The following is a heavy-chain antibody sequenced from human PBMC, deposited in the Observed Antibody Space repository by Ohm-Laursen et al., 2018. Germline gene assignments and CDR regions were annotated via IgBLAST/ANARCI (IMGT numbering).Heavy chain of an antibody. CDR3: ARGNQLEPYWYFDL. J-gene: IGHJ2*01. Sequence: AASVKVSCKASGYTFTGYYMHWVRQAPGQGLEWMGWISPNSGGTNYAQKFQGRVTMTRDTSISTAYMELSRLRSDDTAVYYCARGNQLEPYWYFDLWGRGTLVTVSS. V-gene: IGHV1-2*02. D-gene: IGHD1-1*01. CDR2: ISPNSGGT. CDR1: GYTFTGYY.